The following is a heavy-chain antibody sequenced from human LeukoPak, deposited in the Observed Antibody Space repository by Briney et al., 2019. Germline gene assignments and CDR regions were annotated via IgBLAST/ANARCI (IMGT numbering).Heavy chain of an antibody. V-gene: IGHV3-33*06. Sequence: GGSLRLSCAASGFTFSSYGMHWVRQAPGKGLEWVAVIWYDGSNKYYADSVKGRFTISRDNSKNTLYLQMNSLRAEDTAVYYCAKDLNSGSFDFDYWGQGTLVTVSS. CDR3: AKDLNSGSFDFDY. J-gene: IGHJ4*02. D-gene: IGHD1-26*01. CDR2: IWYDGSNK. CDR1: GFTFSSYG.